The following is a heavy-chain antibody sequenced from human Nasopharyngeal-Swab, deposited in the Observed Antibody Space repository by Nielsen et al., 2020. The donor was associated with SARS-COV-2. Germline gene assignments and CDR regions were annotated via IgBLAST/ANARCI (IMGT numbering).Heavy chain of an antibody. CDR3: ASSNSAAAGFDY. V-gene: IGHV3-11*03. Sequence: WIRQPPGKGLEWVSYISSSSSYTNYADSVKGRFTISRDNAKNSLYLQMNSPRAEDTAVYYCASSNSAAAGFDYWGQGTLVTVSS. CDR2: ISSSSSYT. J-gene: IGHJ4*02. D-gene: IGHD6-13*01.